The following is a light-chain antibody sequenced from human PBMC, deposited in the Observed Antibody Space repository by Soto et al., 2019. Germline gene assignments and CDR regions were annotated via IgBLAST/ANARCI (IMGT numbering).Light chain of an antibody. CDR3: QHYNNWPPLT. V-gene: IGKV3-15*01. J-gene: IGKJ4*01. CDR1: QSVSSN. Sequence: EIVMTQSPATLSVSPGERATLSCRASQSVSSNLAWYQQKPGQAPRLLIYGASTRATGIPARFSGSGSGTESTLTFSSLQSEDFAVYYCQHYNNWPPLTFGGGTKVEI. CDR2: GAS.